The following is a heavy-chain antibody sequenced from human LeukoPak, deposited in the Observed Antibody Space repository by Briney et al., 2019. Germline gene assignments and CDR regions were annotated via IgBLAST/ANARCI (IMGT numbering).Heavy chain of an antibody. V-gene: IGHV3-23*01. D-gene: IGHD6-19*01. CDR3: ARIDPYSSGWYRQDY. Sequence: GGSLRLSCAASGFTFSSYAMSWVRQAPGKGLEWVSAISGSGVTTYYADSVKGRFTISRDNSKNTLYLQMNSLRAEDTAVYYCARIDPYSSGWYRQDYWGQGTLVTVSS. CDR1: GFTFSSYA. J-gene: IGHJ4*02. CDR2: ISGSGVTT.